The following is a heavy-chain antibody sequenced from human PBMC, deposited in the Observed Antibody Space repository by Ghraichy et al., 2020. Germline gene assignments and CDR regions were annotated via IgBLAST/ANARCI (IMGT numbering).Heavy chain of an antibody. CDR1: GGTFSSYA. D-gene: IGHD1-26*01. Sequence: SVKVSCKASGGTFSSYAISWVRQAPGQGLEWMGGIIPIFGTANYAQKFQGRVTITADESTSTAYMKLSSLRSEDTAVYYCAREDLSGSYFYYYYGMDVWGQGTTVTVSS. CDR2: IIPIFGTA. V-gene: IGHV1-69*13. J-gene: IGHJ6*02. CDR3: AREDLSGSYFYYYYGMDV.